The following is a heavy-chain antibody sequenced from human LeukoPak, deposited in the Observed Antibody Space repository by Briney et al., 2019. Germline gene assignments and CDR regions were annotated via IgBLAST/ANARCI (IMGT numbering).Heavy chain of an antibody. CDR3: ARLGYCSSTSCYSDPPYDY. D-gene: IGHD2-2*02. Sequence: SVKVSCKASGGTFISYAISWVRQAPGQGLEWMGGIIPIFGTANYAQKFQGRVTITADESTSTAYMELSSLRSEDTAVYYCARLGYCSSTSCYSDPPYDYWGQGTLVTVSS. V-gene: IGHV1-69*13. J-gene: IGHJ4*02. CDR2: IIPIFGTA. CDR1: GGTFISYA.